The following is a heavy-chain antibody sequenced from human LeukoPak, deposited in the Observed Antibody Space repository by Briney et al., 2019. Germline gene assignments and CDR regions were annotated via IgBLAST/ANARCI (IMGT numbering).Heavy chain of an antibody. Sequence: GGSLRLSCAASGFTFSGDWMDWVRQAPGKGLVWVSRINSDGTTTYADSVKGRFTVSRDNTKNTLYLQMNSLRAEDTAVYYCGRHRIAVAGRGAFDIWGQGTTVTVSS. J-gene: IGHJ3*02. CDR2: INSDGTT. V-gene: IGHV3-74*01. D-gene: IGHD6-19*01. CDR3: GRHRIAVAGRGAFDI. CDR1: GFTFSGDW.